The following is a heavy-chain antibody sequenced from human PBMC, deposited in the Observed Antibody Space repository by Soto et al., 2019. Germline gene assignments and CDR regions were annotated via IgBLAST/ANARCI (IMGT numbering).Heavy chain of an antibody. Sequence: GGSLRLSCAASGLNFSILAMSWVRRAPGKGLEWASTTGYSRLTTYYADSVKGRFTVSRDNSKNTLDLQMSSLRAEDTAVYYCATVHSTSRSFDYWGQGTLVTVSS. CDR1: GLNFSILA. CDR2: TGYSRLTT. V-gene: IGHV3-23*01. D-gene: IGHD6-6*01. J-gene: IGHJ4*02. CDR3: ATVHSTSRSFDY.